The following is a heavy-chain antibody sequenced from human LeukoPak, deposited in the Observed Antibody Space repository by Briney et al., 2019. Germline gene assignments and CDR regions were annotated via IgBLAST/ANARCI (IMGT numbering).Heavy chain of an antibody. CDR2: IYYSGST. CDR1: GGSISSSSYY. Sequence: SETLSLTCTVSGGSISSSSYYWGWIRQPPGKGLEWTGSIYYSGSTYYNPSLKSRVTISVDTSKNQFSLKLSSVTAADTAVYYCARLEAYSSSSGGWFDPWGQGTLVSVSS. CDR3: ARLEAYSSSSGGWFDP. V-gene: IGHV4-39*01. D-gene: IGHD6-6*01. J-gene: IGHJ5*02.